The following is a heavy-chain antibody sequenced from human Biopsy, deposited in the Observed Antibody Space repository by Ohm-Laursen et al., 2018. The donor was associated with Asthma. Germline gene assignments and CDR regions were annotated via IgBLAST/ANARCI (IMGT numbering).Heavy chain of an antibody. Sequence: SETLSLTCAVYGGSFSNYYWTWIRQPPGKGLEWIGEINHRGSTNFNPSLKSRVSFSRDTSKNQFSLRLTYVTAADTAQYYCVRQSGYRSGWPKLLFVYYGMDVWGPGTAVTVSS. V-gene: IGHV4-34*01. CDR1: GGSFSNYY. J-gene: IGHJ6*02. CDR3: VRQSGYRSGWPKLLFVYYGMDV. D-gene: IGHD6-19*01. CDR2: INHRGST.